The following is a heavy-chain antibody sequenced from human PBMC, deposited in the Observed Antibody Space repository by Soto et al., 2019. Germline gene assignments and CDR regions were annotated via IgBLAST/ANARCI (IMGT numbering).Heavy chain of an antibody. CDR3: ARASSHHDGFDM. Sequence: QVQLVHSGAEVKKPGASVKVSCKASGYTFSTYTMHWVRQAPGQRFEWMGWVNAGNGDTRYSQKFQGRVTITRDTFATTGYMELSSLTSEDTAVYYCARASSHHDGFDMWGQGTKVTVSS. J-gene: IGHJ3*02. CDR1: GYTFSTYT. CDR2: VNAGNGDT. V-gene: IGHV1-3*01.